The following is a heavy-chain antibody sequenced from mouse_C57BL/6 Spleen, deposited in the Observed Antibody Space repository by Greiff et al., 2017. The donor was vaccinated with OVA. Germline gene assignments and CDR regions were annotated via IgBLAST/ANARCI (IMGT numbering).Heavy chain of an antibody. J-gene: IGHJ2*01. D-gene: IGHD4-1*01. Sequence: VQLQQSGAELVKPGASVKISCKASGYAFSSYWMNWVKQRPGKGLEWIGQIYPGDGDTNYNGKFKGKATLTAYTSSSTAYMQLSSLTSEDSAVYFCARGGGNWAYFDYWGQGTTLTVSS. CDR1: GYAFSSYW. V-gene: IGHV1-80*01. CDR2: IYPGDGDT. CDR3: ARGGGNWAYFDY.